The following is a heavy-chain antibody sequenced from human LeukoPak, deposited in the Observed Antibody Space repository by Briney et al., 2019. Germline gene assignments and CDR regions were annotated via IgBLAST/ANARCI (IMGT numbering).Heavy chain of an antibody. CDR2: MYTNSGTT. CDR3: ARFLEEVPSDYHTDV. J-gene: IGHJ6*03. D-gene: IGHD1-26*01. V-gene: IGHV1-8*03. CDR1: GGTFSSNA. Sequence: GSSVKVSCKASGGTFSSNAISWVRQAPGQGLEWMGWMYTNSGTTGSAQMFEGRVIITRNTTISTSYMELSSMRSEATAVYYYARFLEEVPSDYHTDVWGKGTTVTVSS.